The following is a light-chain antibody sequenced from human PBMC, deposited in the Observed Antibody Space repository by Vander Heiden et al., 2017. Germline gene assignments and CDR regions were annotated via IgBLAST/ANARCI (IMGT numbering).Light chain of an antibody. CDR1: KLGGHY. V-gene: IGLV3-1*01. J-gene: IGLJ1*01. Sequence: SSELTPPPSVSVSPGQTASITCSGAKLGGHYACRYQQKPGQSPVVVISQDSKRPSGIPEQFSGSNSGNTATLTISGTQAMDEADYYCQAWDSSTPYVFGTGTKVTVL. CDR2: QDS. CDR3: QAWDSSTPYV.